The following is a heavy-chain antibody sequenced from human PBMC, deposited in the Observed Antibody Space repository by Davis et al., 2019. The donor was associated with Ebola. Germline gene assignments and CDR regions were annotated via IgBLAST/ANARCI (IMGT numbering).Heavy chain of an antibody. J-gene: IGHJ6*02. CDR1: GFTFSNYA. Sequence: PGGSLRLSCAASGFTFSNYAIHWVRQAPGKGLEWVAVISYDGSNKYYADSVKGRFTISRDNSKNTLYLQMDSLRAEDTAVYYCARVASGSYYYYYYGMDVWGQGTTVTVSS. D-gene: IGHD1-26*01. V-gene: IGHV3-30-3*01. CDR3: ARVASGSYYYYYYGMDV. CDR2: ISYDGSNK.